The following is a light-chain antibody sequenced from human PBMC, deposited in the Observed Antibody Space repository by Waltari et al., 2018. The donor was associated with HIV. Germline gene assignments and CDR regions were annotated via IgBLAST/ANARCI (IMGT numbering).Light chain of an antibody. CDR3: LLAYGNSRPVV. J-gene: IGLJ3*02. V-gene: IGLV7-46*01. CDR2: DTT. Sequence: QAVVTQEPSLTVSPGGTVTLTCGPRTGAVLRGLYPYWFQHKPGHAPRTLIYDTTQSHSGTPARFSGSLRKDNAVLILSGAAAEEEAQYCCLLAYGNSRPVVFGGGTNLTVL. CDR1: TGAVLRGLY.